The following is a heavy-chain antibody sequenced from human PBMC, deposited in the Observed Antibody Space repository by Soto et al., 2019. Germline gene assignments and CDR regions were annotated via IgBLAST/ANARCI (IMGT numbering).Heavy chain of an antibody. CDR1: GFTFSSYA. CDR3: ARDRSSTVDGMDV. Sequence: LRLSCAASGFTFSSYAMSWVRQAPGKGLEWVSAISGSGGSTYYADSVKGRFTISRDNSKNTLYLQMNSLRAEDTAVYYCARDRSSTVDGMDVWGQGTTVTVSS. V-gene: IGHV3-23*01. D-gene: IGHD6-13*01. CDR2: ISGSGGST. J-gene: IGHJ6*02.